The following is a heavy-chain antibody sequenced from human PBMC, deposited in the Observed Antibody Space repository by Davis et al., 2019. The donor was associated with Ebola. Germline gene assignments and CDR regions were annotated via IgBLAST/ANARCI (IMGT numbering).Heavy chain of an antibody. Sequence: ASVKVSCKASGYTFATYYIHWLREAPAQGLEWMGIITPSGGTTNYAQKFWGRVTLTRDTSTSTVYMELSSLTSEDTAVYYCARGAKSPTNTFFDYWGQGTLVTVSS. V-gene: IGHV1-46*01. D-gene: IGHD5-12*01. CDR3: ARGAKSPTNTFFDY. CDR1: GYTFATYY. J-gene: IGHJ4*02. CDR2: ITPSGGTT.